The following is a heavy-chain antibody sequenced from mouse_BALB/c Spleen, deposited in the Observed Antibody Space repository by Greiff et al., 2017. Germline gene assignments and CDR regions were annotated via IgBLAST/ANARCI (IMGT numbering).Heavy chain of an antibody. CDR3: ARDDGNYTYAMDY. V-gene: IGHV2-9*02. CDR2: IWAGGST. J-gene: IGHJ4*01. D-gene: IGHD2-1*01. CDR1: GFSLTRYG. Sequence: VKLMESGPGLVAPSQSLSITCTVSGFSLTRYGVHWVRQPPGKGLEWLGVIWAGGSTNYNSALMSRLSISKDNSKSQVFLKMNSLQTDDTAMYYCARDDGNYTYAMDYWGQGTSVTVSS.